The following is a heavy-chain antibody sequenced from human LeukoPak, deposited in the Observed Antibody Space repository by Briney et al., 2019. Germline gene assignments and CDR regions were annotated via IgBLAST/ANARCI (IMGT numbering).Heavy chain of an antibody. Sequence: GGSLRLSCAASGFTFSRAWMSWLRQAPGKGLEWVGFIRSKAYGGTTEYAASVKGRFIISRDDSKSIAYLQMYSLKSEDTAVYYCTRGSDTIFGVSRDGFDYWGQGTLVTVSS. CDR1: GFTFSRAW. CDR2: IRSKAYGGTT. J-gene: IGHJ4*02. V-gene: IGHV3-49*03. D-gene: IGHD3-3*01. CDR3: TRGSDTIFGVSRDGFDY.